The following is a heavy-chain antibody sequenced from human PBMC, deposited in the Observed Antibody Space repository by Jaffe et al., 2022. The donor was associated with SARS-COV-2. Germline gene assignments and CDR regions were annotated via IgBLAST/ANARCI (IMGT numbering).Heavy chain of an antibody. J-gene: IGHJ6*02. CDR3: AREGMVAGDYYYYGMDV. V-gene: IGHV3-7*01. Sequence: EVQLVESGGGLVQPGGSLRLSCAASGFTFSSYWMSWVRQAPGKGLEWVANIKQDGSEKYYVDSVKGRFTISRDNAKNSLYLQMNSLRAEDTAVYYCAREGMVAGDYYYYGMDVWGQGTTVTVSS. CDR1: GFTFSSYW. D-gene: IGHD6-19*01. CDR2: IKQDGSEK.